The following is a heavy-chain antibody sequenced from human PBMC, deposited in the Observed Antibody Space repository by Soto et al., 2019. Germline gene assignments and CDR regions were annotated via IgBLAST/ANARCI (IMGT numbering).Heavy chain of an antibody. D-gene: IGHD3-10*01. CDR1: GFTFTNAW. Sequence: EVRLVESGGGLVKPGGSLRLSCAASGFTFTNAWMSWVRQAPGKGLEWVGRIKSKTDGGTTDYSAHVKGRFTISRDDSKTTLYLQMNSLKTEDTAVYYCTTVITMVRGVVGGHWGQGTLVTVSS. J-gene: IGHJ4*02. CDR2: IKSKTDGGTT. V-gene: IGHV3-15*01. CDR3: TTVITMVRGVVGGH.